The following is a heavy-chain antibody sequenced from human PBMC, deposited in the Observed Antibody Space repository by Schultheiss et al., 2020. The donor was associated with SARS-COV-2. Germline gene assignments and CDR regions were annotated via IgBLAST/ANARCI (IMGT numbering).Heavy chain of an antibody. Sequence: SETLSLTCIVSGGSISSYYWSWIRQSPGKGLEWIGYIYYSGSTNYNPSLKSRVTISVDTSKNQFSLKLSSVTAADTAVYYCARGQYSSNWYGSRPFDPWGQGTLVTVSS. J-gene: IGHJ5*02. V-gene: IGHV4-59*12. CDR3: ARGQYSSNWYGSRPFDP. CDR2: IYYSGST. CDR1: GGSISSYY. D-gene: IGHD6-13*01.